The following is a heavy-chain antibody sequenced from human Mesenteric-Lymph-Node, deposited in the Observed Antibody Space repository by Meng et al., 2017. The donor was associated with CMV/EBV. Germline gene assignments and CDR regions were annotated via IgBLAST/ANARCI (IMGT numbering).Heavy chain of an antibody. CDR2: INPNSGGT. CDR3: ARDLMAPRGYYYGMDV. Sequence: ASVKVSCKASGYTFNDYYIHWVRQAPGQGLEWMGWINPNSGGTNFAQKFQGRVTMTRDTSISTAYMDLSRLRSDDTAVYYCARDLMAPRGYYYGMDVWGQGTTVTVSS. J-gene: IGHJ6*02. D-gene: IGHD5-24*01. CDR1: GYTFNDYY. V-gene: IGHV1-2*02.